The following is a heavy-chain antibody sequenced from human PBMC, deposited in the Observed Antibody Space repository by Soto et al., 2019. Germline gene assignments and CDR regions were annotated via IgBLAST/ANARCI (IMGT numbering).Heavy chain of an antibody. CDR2: IDWDDDK. Sequence: SGPTLVNPTQTLTLTCTFSGFSLSTSGMCVSWIRQPPGKALEWLARIDWDDDKYYSTSLKTRLTIYKDTSKNQVVLTKKNKDPVDTATYYCARSKERYCSSTSCYTGVHGAFDIWGQGTMVTVSS. CDR1: GFSLSTSGMC. J-gene: IGHJ3*02. V-gene: IGHV2-70*11. D-gene: IGHD2-2*02. CDR3: ARSKERYCSSTSCYTGVHGAFDI.